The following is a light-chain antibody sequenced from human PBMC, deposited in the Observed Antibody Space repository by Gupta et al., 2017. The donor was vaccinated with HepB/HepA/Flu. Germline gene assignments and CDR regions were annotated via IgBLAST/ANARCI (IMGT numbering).Light chain of an antibody. Sequence: QAVVTQEPSLTVSPGGTVTLTCGSSTGTVTSGHYPYWFQQKPDQTPTLLLYNAGTRHSLTPARFSGSLLGGKAVLTLSGAQPEDEAEYYCLLEYNTIWVFGGGTKLTVL. CDR2: NAG. J-gene: IGLJ3*02. CDR1: TGTVTSGHY. CDR3: LLEYNTIWV. V-gene: IGLV7-46*01.